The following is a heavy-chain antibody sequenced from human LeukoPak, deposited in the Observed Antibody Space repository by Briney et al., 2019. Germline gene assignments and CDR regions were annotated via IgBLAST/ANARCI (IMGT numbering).Heavy chain of an antibody. CDR1: GFTFSSYS. CDR3: AREGGGSFGRSYYFHY. J-gene: IGHJ4*02. V-gene: IGHV3-53*01. D-gene: IGHD1-26*01. CDR2: IYSGGTT. Sequence: PGGSLRLSCAASGFTFSSYSMNWVRQAPGKGLEWVSVIYSGGTTYYANSVKGRFTISRDNSKNTLYLQMNSLRAEDTAVYYCAREGGGSFGRSYYFHYWGQGTLVTVSS.